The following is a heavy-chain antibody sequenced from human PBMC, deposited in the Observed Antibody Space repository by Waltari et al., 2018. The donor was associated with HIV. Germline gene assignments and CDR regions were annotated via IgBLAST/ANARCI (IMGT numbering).Heavy chain of an antibody. CDR1: GFTLNNYA. CDR3: AVQDGFFDF. CDR2: ISGSGDRT. Sequence: EVQLLESGGTLVRPGGSLRLSCTVYGFTLNNYALNWVRQATGKGLGWVGGISGSGDRTDYAASAKGRFTISRDNSKKTLYLQMRGLRVDDTASYYCAVQDGFFDFWGRGTVVSVAS. V-gene: IGHV3-23*01. D-gene: IGHD3-3*01. J-gene: IGHJ4*02.